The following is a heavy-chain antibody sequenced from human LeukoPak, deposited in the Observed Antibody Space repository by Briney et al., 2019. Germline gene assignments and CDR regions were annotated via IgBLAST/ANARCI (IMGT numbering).Heavy chain of an antibody. CDR2: IYSGGST. Sequence: GGSLRLSCAASGFTVSSNYMSWVRQAPGKGLEWVSVIYSGGSTYYADSVKGRFTISRDNSKNTLYLQMNSLRAEDTAVYYCAEGGDYYDSSGPFDIWGQGTMVTVPS. V-gene: IGHV3-53*01. D-gene: IGHD3-22*01. CDR3: AEGGDYYDSSGPFDI. CDR1: GFTVSSNY. J-gene: IGHJ3*02.